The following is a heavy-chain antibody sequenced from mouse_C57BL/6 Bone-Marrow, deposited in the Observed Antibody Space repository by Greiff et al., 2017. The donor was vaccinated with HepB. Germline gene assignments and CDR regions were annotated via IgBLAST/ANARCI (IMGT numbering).Heavy chain of an antibody. J-gene: IGHJ2*01. CDR3: TRYYYGSSWVYYFDY. CDR1: GYTFTDYE. CDR2: IDPETGGT. Sequence: VKLVESGAELVRPGASVTLSCKASGYTFTDYEMHWVKQTPVHGLEWIGAIDPETGGTAYNQKFKGKAILTADKSSSTAYMELRSLTSEDSAVYYCTRYYYGSSWVYYFDYWGQGTTLTVSS. V-gene: IGHV1-15*01. D-gene: IGHD1-1*01.